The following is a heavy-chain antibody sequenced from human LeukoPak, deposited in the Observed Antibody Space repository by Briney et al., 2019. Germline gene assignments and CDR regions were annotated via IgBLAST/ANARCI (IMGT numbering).Heavy chain of an antibody. CDR1: GFTFSSYS. CDR3: AREPGGGGSYLSDAFDI. D-gene: IGHD1-26*01. Sequence: GGSLRLSCAASGFTFSSYSMNWVRQAPGKGLEWVSSISSSSSYIYYADSVKGRFTISRDNAKNSLYLQMNSLRAEDTAVYYGAREPGGGGSYLSDAFDIWGQGTMVTVSS. CDR2: ISSSSSYI. J-gene: IGHJ3*02. V-gene: IGHV3-21*01.